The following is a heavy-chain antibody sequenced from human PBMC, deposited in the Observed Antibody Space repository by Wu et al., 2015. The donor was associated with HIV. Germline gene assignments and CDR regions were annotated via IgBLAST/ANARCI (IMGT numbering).Heavy chain of an antibody. CDR2: ISANSGNT. V-gene: IGHV1-18*01. Sequence: QVQLVQSGAEVKKPGASVKVSCKASGYTFPTFGVSWVRQAPGQGLEWMGWISANSGNTNYAQQFQGRVTMTRDTSATTAYLELASLRSDDTALYFCVRGRPPLGDLALERFPEGTFDYWGQGTVVTVSS. CDR3: VRGRPPLGDLALERFPEGTFDY. D-gene: IGHD1-26*01. J-gene: IGHJ4*02. CDR1: GYTFPTFG.